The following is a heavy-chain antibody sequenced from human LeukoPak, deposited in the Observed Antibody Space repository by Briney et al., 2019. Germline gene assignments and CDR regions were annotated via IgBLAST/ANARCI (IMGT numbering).Heavy chain of an antibody. D-gene: IGHD6-13*01. V-gene: IGHV4-39*07. CDR3: ARGITAAGTILGEAFDI. Sequence: SETLSLTCTVSGGSISSSSYYWSWIRQPPGKGLEWIGEINHSGSTNYNPSLKSRVTISVDTSKNQFSLKLSSVTAADTAVYYCARGITAAGTILGEAFDIWGQGTMVTVSS. CDR2: INHSGST. CDR1: GGSISSSSYY. J-gene: IGHJ3*02.